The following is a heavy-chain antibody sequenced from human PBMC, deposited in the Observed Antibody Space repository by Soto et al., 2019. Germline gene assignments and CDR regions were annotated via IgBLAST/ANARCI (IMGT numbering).Heavy chain of an antibody. Sequence: SETLSLTCDVYGVSFSGYYWSWIRQSPGKGLEWIGQIKHSGGTNYNPLLKSRVTISVDTPRNQFSLKLSSVTAADTAVYFCARTYYYRSGTYFAWLDPWGQGTLVTVSS. J-gene: IGHJ5*02. CDR2: IKHSGGT. CDR1: GVSFSGYY. D-gene: IGHD3-10*01. CDR3: ARTYYYRSGTYFAWLDP. V-gene: IGHV4-34*01.